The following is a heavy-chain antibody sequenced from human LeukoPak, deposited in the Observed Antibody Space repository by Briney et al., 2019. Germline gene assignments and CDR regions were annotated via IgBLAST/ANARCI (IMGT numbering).Heavy chain of an antibody. J-gene: IGHJ5*02. CDR3: ARVRLADSLYCSGGSCYSGGNWFDP. D-gene: IGHD2-15*01. Sequence: SETLSLTCTVSGGPISSGDYYWSWIRQPPGKGLEWIGYIYYSGSTYYNPSLKSRVTISVDTSKNQFSLKLSSVTAADTAVYYCARVRLADSLYCSGGSCYSGGNWFDPWGQGTLVTVSS. V-gene: IGHV4-30-4*01. CDR2: IYYSGST. CDR1: GGPISSGDYY.